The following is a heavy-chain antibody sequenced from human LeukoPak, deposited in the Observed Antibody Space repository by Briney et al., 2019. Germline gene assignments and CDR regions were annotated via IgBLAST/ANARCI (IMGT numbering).Heavy chain of an antibody. CDR2: INPSGGST. D-gene: IGHD5-24*01. J-gene: IGHJ6*02. CDR3: ARELRGDGYKNLGYYYYGMDV. CDR1: GYTFTSYY. V-gene: IGHV1-46*01. Sequence: ASVKVSCKASGYTFTSYYMHWVRQAPGQGLEWMGIINPSGGSTSYAQKFQGTVTITRDTSTSTVYMELSRLRSEETAVYYCARELRGDGYKNLGYYYYGMDVWGQGTTVTVSS.